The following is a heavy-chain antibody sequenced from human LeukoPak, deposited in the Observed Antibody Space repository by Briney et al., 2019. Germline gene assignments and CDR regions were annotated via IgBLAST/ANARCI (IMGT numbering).Heavy chain of an antibody. V-gene: IGHV4-30-4*08. Sequence: SQTLSLTCTVSGGFISSGGYYWSWIRQHPGKGLEWIGYIYYSGSTYYNPSLKSRVTISVDTSKNQFSLKLSSVTAADTAVYYCARGSWSSSIDYWGQGTLVTVSS. CDR2: IYYSGST. CDR3: ARGSWSSSIDY. D-gene: IGHD6-6*01. J-gene: IGHJ4*02. CDR1: GGFISSGGYY.